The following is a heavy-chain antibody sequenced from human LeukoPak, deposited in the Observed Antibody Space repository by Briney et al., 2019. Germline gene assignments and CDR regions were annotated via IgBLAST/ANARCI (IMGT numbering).Heavy chain of an antibody. V-gene: IGHV3-7*01. CDR1: GFTYGYYW. D-gene: IGHD4-17*01. CDR3: ARDYGDY. J-gene: IGHJ4*02. Sequence: GGSLRLSCEPSGFTYGYYWMTWVRQAPGKGLEWVANINQYGNETYYVDSVKGRFFIFRDNVKKSLYLQMNRLRAEDTAAYYCARDYGDYWGQGTLVTVSS. CDR2: INQYGNET.